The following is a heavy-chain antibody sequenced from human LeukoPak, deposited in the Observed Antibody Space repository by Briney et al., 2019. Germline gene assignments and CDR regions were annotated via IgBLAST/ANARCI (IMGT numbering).Heavy chain of an antibody. J-gene: IGHJ4*02. CDR1: GFTFSSSP. Sequence: PGGSLRLSCAASGFTFSSSPMYWVRQASGKGLEWVGRIRSKGNSYATAYAASVKGRFTISRDDSKNTAYLQMNSLKTDATAVYYCSRGYSSSWPNAIDYWGQGTLVTVSS. CDR3: SRGYSSSWPNAIDY. D-gene: IGHD6-13*01. CDR2: IRSKGNSYAT. V-gene: IGHV3-73*01.